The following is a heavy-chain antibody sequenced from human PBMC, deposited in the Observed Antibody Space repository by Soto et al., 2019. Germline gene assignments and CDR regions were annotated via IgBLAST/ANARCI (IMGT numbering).Heavy chain of an antibody. CDR2: INPNSGGT. Sequence: GASVKVSCKASGYTFTGYYMHWVRQAPGQRLEWMGWINPNSGGTNYAQKFQGWVTMTRDTSISTAYMELSRLRSDDTAVYYCARDRRRFWSGYIPPGMDVWGQGTTVTVSS. CDR1: GYTFTGYY. V-gene: IGHV1-2*04. D-gene: IGHD3-3*01. CDR3: ARDRRRFWSGYIPPGMDV. J-gene: IGHJ6*02.